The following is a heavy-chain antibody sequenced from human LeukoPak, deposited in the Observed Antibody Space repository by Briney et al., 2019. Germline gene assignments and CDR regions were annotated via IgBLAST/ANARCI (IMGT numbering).Heavy chain of an antibody. CDR1: GYTFTSYG. D-gene: IGHD3-3*01. CDR2: ISAYNGNT. J-gene: IGHJ4*02. V-gene: IGHV1-18*01. Sequence: ASVKVSCKASGYTFTSYGISWVRQAPGQGLEWMGWISAYNGNTNYAQKLQGRVTMTTDTSTSTAYMELRSLRSDDTAVYYCARDRRLYYDFWSGYFEWGQGTLVTVSS. CDR3: ARDRRLYYDFWSGYFE.